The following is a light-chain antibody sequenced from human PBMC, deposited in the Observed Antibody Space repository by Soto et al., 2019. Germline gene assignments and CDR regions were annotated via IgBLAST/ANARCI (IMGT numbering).Light chain of an antibody. CDR1: KLGSRI. Sequence: SNELTKPPSMSVAPAQTARITCGRDKLGSRIVHWYQQRPGQAPVAVVFDATDRRSGIPDRFSASRSGDTATLTISRVDAVDEADYLCQVWASTAEFFVFGSGTKVTVL. J-gene: IGLJ1*01. CDR2: DAT. V-gene: IGLV3-21*02. CDR3: QVWASTAEFFV.